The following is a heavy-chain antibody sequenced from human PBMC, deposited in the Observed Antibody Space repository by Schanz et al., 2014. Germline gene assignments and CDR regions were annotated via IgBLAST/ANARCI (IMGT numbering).Heavy chain of an antibody. CDR2: ISVYTGNT. V-gene: IGHV1-3*01. CDR3: ARGIGGYGANNYFDY. J-gene: IGHJ4*02. CDR1: EYSFTSYS. D-gene: IGHD5-12*01. Sequence: QVHLVQSGAEVKRPGASVKVSCKASEYSFTSYSMHWVRQAPGQGLEWVGWISVYTGNTKYGQKVQGRVTMTADTSTNTAYMELRSLRSEDTAVYSCARGIGGYGANNYFDYWGQGTLVTVSS.